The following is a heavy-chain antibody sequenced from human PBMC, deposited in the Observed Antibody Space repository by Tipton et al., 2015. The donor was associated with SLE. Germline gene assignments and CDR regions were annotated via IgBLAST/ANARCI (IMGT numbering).Heavy chain of an antibody. CDR2: IYTSGSA. CDR3: ARPQRYYSSSWYGDAFDI. J-gene: IGHJ3*02. V-gene: IGHV4-4*07. CDR1: GGSISSYY. Sequence: TLSLTCTVSGGSISSYYWSWIRQPAGKGLEWIGHIYTSGSANYNPSLKSRVTISVDTSKNQFSLKLSSVTAADTAVYYCARPQRYYSSSWYGDAFDIWGQGTMVTVSS. D-gene: IGHD6-13*01.